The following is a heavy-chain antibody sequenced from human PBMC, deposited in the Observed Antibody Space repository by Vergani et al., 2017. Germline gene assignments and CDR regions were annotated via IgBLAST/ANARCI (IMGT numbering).Heavy chain of an antibody. J-gene: IGHJ4*02. V-gene: IGHV4-34*01. CDR2: INHSGST. Sequence: QVQLQQWGAGLLKPSETLSLTCAVYGGSFSGYYWSWIRQPPGKGLEWIGEINHSGSTNYNPSLKSRVTISVDTSKNQFSLKLSSVTAADTAVYYCAKDFSVGGERRRGYSYGLFDYWGQGTLVTVSS. CDR3: AKDFSVGGERRRGYSYGLFDY. D-gene: IGHD5-18*01. CDR1: GGSFSGYY.